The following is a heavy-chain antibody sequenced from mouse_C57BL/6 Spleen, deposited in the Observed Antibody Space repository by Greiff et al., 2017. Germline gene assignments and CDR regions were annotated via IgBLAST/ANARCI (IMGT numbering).Heavy chain of an antibody. CDR3: AITTVVREYYFGY. D-gene: IGHD1-1*01. V-gene: IGHV1-82*01. J-gene: IGHJ2*01. Sequence: QVQLQQSGPELVKPGASVKISCKASGYAFSSSWMNWVKQRPGKGLEWIGRIYPGDGDTNYNGKFKGKATLTADKSSSTAYMQLSSLTSEDSAVYFCAITTVVREYYFGYWGQGTTLTVSS. CDR2: IYPGDGDT. CDR1: GYAFSSSW.